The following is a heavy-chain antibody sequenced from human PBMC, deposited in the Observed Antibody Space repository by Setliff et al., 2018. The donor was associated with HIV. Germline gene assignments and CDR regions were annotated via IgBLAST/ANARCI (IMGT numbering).Heavy chain of an antibody. CDR1: GGSISSGSYY. V-gene: IGHV4-61*09. CDR3: ARDHKYYYDSSGLDY. Sequence: SETLSLTCTVSGGSISSGSYYWSWIRQPAGKGLEWIGHIHTSGSTKYNPSLKSRVTISADTSKNQFSLNLSSVTAADTAVYYCARDHKYYYDSSGLDYWGQGTLVTVSS. D-gene: IGHD3-22*01. J-gene: IGHJ4*02. CDR2: IHTSGST.